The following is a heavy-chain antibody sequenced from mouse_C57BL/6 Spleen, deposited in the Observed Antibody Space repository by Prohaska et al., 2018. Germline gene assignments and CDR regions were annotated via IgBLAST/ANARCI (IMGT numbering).Heavy chain of an antibody. Sequence: EVQLLETGGGLVQPGGSRGLSCEGSGFTFSGFWMSWVRQTPGKTLAWIGDINSDGSAINYAPSIKDRFTIFRDNDKSTLYLQMSNVRSEDTATYFCMRYGLRYWYFDVWGTGTTVTVSS. CDR2: INSDGSAI. CDR3: MRYGLRYWYFDV. CDR1: GFTFSGFW. J-gene: IGHJ1*03. V-gene: IGHV11-2*01. D-gene: IGHD1-1*01.